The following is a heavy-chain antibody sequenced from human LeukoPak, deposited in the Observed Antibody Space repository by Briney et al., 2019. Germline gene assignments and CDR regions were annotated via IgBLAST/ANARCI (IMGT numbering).Heavy chain of an antibody. Sequence: GGSLRLSCAASGFTFSSYWMSWVRQAPGKGLEWVANIKQDGSEKYYVDSVKGRFTISRDNAKNSLYLQMNSLRAEDTAVYYCARDIHNLWFGESPYYFDYWGQGTLVTVSS. CDR3: ARDIHNLWFGESPYYFDY. V-gene: IGHV3-7*01. CDR1: GFTFSSYW. D-gene: IGHD3-10*01. J-gene: IGHJ4*02. CDR2: IKQDGSEK.